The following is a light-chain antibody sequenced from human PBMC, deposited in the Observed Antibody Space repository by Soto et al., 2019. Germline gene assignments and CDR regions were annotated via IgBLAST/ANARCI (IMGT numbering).Light chain of an antibody. Sequence: EIVLTQSPGTLSLSPGERSTLSCISSQGFSSSYLAWYQQKPGQPPRLLIYGASSRATGIPDRFSGSGSGTDFTLTISRLEPEDFAVFYCQHYDSLPITFGQGTRLEIK. CDR1: QGFSSSY. V-gene: IGKV3-20*01. CDR3: QHYDSLPIT. J-gene: IGKJ5*01. CDR2: GAS.